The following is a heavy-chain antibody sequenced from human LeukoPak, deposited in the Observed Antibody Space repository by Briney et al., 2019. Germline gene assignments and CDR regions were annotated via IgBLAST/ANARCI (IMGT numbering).Heavy chain of an antibody. CDR2: INPNSGGT. CDR3: AKDDAWLQYGN. D-gene: IGHD5-24*01. Sequence: ASVKVSCKASGYTSTGYYMHWVRQAPGQGLEWMGWINPNSGGTNYAQKFQGRVTMTRNTSISTAYMELSSLRSEDTAVYYCAKDDAWLQYGNWGRGTLVTVSS. V-gene: IGHV1-2*02. J-gene: IGHJ4*02. CDR1: GYTSTGYY.